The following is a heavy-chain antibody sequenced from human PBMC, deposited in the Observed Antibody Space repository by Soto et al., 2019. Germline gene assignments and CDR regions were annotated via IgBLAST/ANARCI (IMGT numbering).Heavy chain of an antibody. Sequence: EVQLVESGGGLVQPGGSLRLSCAASGFTFSSYWMSWFRQAPGKGLEWVANIKQDGSETNYVDSVKGRFTISRDNAEDLLYLQMNSLRAEDTAIHYCARVGWQLVLLLYFWGQGTLVTVSS. D-gene: IGHD6-13*01. CDR2: IKQDGSET. J-gene: IGHJ4*02. CDR3: ARVGWQLVLLLYF. V-gene: IGHV3-7*01. CDR1: GFTFSSYW.